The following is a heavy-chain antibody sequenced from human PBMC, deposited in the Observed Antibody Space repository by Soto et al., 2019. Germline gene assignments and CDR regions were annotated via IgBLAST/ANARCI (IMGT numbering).Heavy chain of an antibody. CDR2: ISYDGSNK. CDR3: AKALLRYRSGGSCYSSMDV. CDR1: GFTFSSYG. D-gene: IGHD2-15*01. Sequence: QVQLVESGGGVVQPGRSMRLSCAASGFTFSSYGMHWVRQAPGKGLEWMAVISYDGSNKYYADSVKGRFTISRDNSKNTLYLQMNSLRAEDTAVYYCAKALLRYRSGGSCYSSMDVWGQGTTVTVSS. J-gene: IGHJ6*02. V-gene: IGHV3-30*18.